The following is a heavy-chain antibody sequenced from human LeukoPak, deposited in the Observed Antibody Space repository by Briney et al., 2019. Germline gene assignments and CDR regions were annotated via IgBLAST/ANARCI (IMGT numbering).Heavy chain of an antibody. CDR2: ISGSKGNT. V-gene: IGHV1-18*01. CDR1: GYTFTGFG. Sequence: ASVKVSCKTSGYTFTGFGISWVRQAPGQGLEWLGWISGSKGNTHYKQRLQGRITMTTDTSTSTAYMELRSLRSDDTALYYCGREFCDTHRCFFPDFWGQGTLVIVSS. J-gene: IGHJ4*02. CDR3: GREFCDTHRCFFPDF. D-gene: IGHD4/OR15-4a*01.